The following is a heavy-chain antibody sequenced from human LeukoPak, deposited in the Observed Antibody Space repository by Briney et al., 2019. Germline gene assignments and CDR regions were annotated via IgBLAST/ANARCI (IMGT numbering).Heavy chain of an antibody. J-gene: IGHJ6*01. V-gene: IGHV3-53*01. CDR2: IYSSGST. CDR1: GFTVSSNY. Sequence: GGSLRLSCAASGFTVSSNYMRWVRQAPGKGLEWVSIIYSSGSTYYADCVKGRFTISRDNSTNTPYLQMNSLRDKDTAVFYCAGAQITMVRGMTLPVGYGMDVWGQGDAGTVSP. D-gene: IGHD3-10*01. CDR3: AGAQITMVRGMTLPVGYGMDV.